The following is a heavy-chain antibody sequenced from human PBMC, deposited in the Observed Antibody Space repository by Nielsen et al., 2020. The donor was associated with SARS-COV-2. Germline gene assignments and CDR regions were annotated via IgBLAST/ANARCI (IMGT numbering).Heavy chain of an antibody. J-gene: IGHJ4*02. CDR3: AKSPNGLAAV. CDR2: IYSGGST. V-gene: IGHV3-66*01. D-gene: IGHD6-13*01. Sequence: LSLTCAASGFIVSDKYMSWVRQAPGKGLECVSVIYSGGSTYYADSVKGRFTVSRDNTKNTLYLQMNSLRAEDTAVYYCAKSPNGLAAVWGQGTLVTVSS. CDR1: GFIVSDKY.